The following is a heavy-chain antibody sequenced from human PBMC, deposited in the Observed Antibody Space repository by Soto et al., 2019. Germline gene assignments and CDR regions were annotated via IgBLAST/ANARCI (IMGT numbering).Heavy chain of an antibody. Sequence: QVQLVESGGGVVQPGRSLRLSCAASGFTFSSYGMHWVRQAPGKGLEWVAVISYDGTNRNHADSVKGRFTISRDNSKNTLHLQMNSLISEDTAVYYCAKEQSGYDHDAMDVWGQGTAVTVSS. CDR2: ISYDGTNR. V-gene: IGHV3-30*18. J-gene: IGHJ6*02. D-gene: IGHD3-3*01. CDR3: AKEQSGYDHDAMDV. CDR1: GFTFSSYG.